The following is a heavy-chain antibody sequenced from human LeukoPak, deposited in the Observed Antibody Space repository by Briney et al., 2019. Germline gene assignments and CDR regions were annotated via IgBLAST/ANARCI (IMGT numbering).Heavy chain of an antibody. CDR1: GYSISSGYY. CDR2: IYHSGST. D-gene: IGHD3-22*01. Sequence: PSETLSLTCTVSGYSISSGYYWGWIRQPPGKGLEWIGSIYHSGSTYYNPSLKSRVTISVDTSKNQFSLKLSSVTAADTAVYYCARGSYDSSGIFFDYWGQGTLVTVSS. V-gene: IGHV4-38-2*02. CDR3: ARGSYDSSGIFFDY. J-gene: IGHJ4*02.